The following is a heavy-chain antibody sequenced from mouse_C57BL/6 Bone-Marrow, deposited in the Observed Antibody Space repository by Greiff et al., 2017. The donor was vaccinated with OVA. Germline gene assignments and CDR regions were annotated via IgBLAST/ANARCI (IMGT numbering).Heavy chain of an antibody. V-gene: IGHV14-4*01. D-gene: IGHD2-1*01. CDR2: IDPENGDT. Sequence: EVKLVESGAELVRPGASVKLSCTASGFNIKDDYMHWVKQRPEQGLEWIGWIDPENGDTEYASKFQGKATITADTSSNTAYLQLSSLTSEDTAVYYCIAYGNYVWGQGTTLTVSS. CDR1: GFNIKDDY. J-gene: IGHJ2*01. CDR3: IAYGNYV.